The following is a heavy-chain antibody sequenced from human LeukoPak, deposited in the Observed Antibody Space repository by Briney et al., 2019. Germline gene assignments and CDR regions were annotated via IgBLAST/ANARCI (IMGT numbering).Heavy chain of an antibody. D-gene: IGHD5-12*01. Sequence: PTGGSLRLSCAASGFLVNANHMNWVRQAPGKGLEWVSIIYSSDYIYYADSVKGRFTISRDNSKNTLYLQMNSLRAEDTAVYYCATNLGRGGYDLGDYFDYWGQGTLVTVSS. J-gene: IGHJ4*02. V-gene: IGHV3-66*01. CDR2: IYSSDYI. CDR1: GFLVNANH. CDR3: ATNLGRGGYDLGDYFDY.